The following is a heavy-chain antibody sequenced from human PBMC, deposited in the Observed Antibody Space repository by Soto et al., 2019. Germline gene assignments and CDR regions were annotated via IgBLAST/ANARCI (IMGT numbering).Heavy chain of an antibody. CDR3: SNSSYSAYNY. CDR1: GLTFRSYG. J-gene: IGHJ4*02. Sequence: QVRLVESGGGVVQSGESLRLSGVASGLTFRSYGMYWVRQAPGKRLEWVAVISHDGNDKYYADSVKGRFTISRDNSKNTLYLQISSLRPEDTAIYYFSNSSYSAYNYWGQGTLVTVSS. D-gene: IGHD2-15*01. CDR2: ISHDGNDK. V-gene: IGHV3-30*18.